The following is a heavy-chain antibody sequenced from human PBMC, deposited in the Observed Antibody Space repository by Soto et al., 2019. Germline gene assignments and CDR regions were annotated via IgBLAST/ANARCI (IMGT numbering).Heavy chain of an antibody. D-gene: IGHD3-10*01. CDR2: ISSSGRSI. Sequence: EVQLVESGGGLVQRGGSLRLSCSASGFTFSSYSMNWVRQAPGKWLEWVSYISSSGRSIYYADSVKGRFTISRDSAKNSLSLQMSSLRDEDTAVYYCARTGSSSGSYYIYDYWGRGTLVTVSS. CDR1: GFTFSSYS. J-gene: IGHJ4*02. V-gene: IGHV3-48*02. CDR3: ARTGSSSGSYYIYDY.